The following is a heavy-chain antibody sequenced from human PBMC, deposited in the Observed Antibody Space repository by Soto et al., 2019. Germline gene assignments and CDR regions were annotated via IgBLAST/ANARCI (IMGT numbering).Heavy chain of an antibody. CDR3: ARTIYDSSGYSDY. Sequence: SETLSLTCAVYGGSFSGYYWSWIRQPPGKGLEWIGEINHSGSTNYNPSLKSRVTISVDTSKNQFSLELSSVTAADTAVYYCARTIYDSSGYSDYWGQGTLVTVSS. CDR1: GGSFSGYY. CDR2: INHSGST. J-gene: IGHJ4*02. D-gene: IGHD3-22*01. V-gene: IGHV4-34*01.